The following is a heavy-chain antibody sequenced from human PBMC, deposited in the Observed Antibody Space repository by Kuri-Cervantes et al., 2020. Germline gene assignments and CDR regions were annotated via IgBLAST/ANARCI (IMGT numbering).Heavy chain of an antibody. D-gene: IGHD1-26*01. CDR1: GGSFSGYY. CDR2: INRSGST. V-gene: IGHV4-34*01. CDR3: ARGRSSRGRAGIVWWHY. J-gene: IGHJ4*02. Sequence: TLSLTCAVYGGSFSGYYWSWIRQPPGKGLEWIGEINRSGSTNYNPSLKSRVTISVDTSKNQFSLKLTSVTAADTAMYYCARGRSSRGRAGIVWWHYWGQGTLVTVSS.